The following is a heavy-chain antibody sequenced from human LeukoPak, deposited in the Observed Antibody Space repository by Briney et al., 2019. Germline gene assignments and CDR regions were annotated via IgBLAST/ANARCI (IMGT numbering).Heavy chain of an antibody. Sequence: GASVKVSCKASGYTFSNYPTIWVRQAPGQGLEWMGWINTNTGNPTYAQGFTGRFVFSLDTSVSTAYLQISSLKAEDTAMYYCARGGFSRGQGSPFDYWGQETLVTVSS. D-gene: IGHD6-19*01. J-gene: IGHJ4*02. CDR3: ARGGFSRGQGSPFDY. CDR2: INTNTGNP. CDR1: GYTFSNYP. V-gene: IGHV7-4-1*02.